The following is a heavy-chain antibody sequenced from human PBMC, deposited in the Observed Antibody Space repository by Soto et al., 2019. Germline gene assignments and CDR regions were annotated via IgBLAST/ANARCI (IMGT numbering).Heavy chain of an antibody. D-gene: IGHD4-17*01. Sequence: QLQLQESGSGLVKPSQTLSLTCAVSGGSISSGGYSWSWIRQPPGKGLEWMGYIYHSGSTYYNPPLNTHVTISVARSKNQFSLKRGSVTASDTAVYYCASNALNDYFVVRYAFDIWGQGTMVTVSS. CDR1: GGSISSGGYS. J-gene: IGHJ3*02. CDR3: ASNALNDYFVVRYAFDI. CDR2: IYHSGST. V-gene: IGHV4-30-2*01.